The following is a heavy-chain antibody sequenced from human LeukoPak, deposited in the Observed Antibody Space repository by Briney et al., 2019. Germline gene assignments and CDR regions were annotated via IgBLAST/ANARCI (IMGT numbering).Heavy chain of an antibody. CDR2: INPHSGGT. CDR1: GFTFTGYY. CDR3: VREGNELLSKNFDY. V-gene: IGHV1-2*02. Sequence: ASVKVSCKASGFTFTGYYIHWVRQAPGQGLEWMGYINPHSGGTNSPQKFQGRVTMTTDTSLRAPYMELSSLISDDTAMYYCVREGNELLSKNFDYWGQGTLVTVSS. D-gene: IGHD2-21*02. J-gene: IGHJ4*02.